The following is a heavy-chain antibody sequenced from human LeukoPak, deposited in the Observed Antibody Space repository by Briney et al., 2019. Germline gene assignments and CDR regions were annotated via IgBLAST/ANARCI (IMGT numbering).Heavy chain of an antibody. CDR3: ATTGSGSYYDY. Sequence: QPGGSLRLSCAASGFTFSSYGMHWVRQAPGKGLEWVSYISSSGSTIYYADSVKGRFTISRDNAKNTLYLQMNSLRAEDTAVYYCATTGSGSYYDYWGQGTLVTVSS. J-gene: IGHJ4*02. CDR1: GFTFSSYG. V-gene: IGHV3-48*04. D-gene: IGHD1-26*01. CDR2: ISSSGSTI.